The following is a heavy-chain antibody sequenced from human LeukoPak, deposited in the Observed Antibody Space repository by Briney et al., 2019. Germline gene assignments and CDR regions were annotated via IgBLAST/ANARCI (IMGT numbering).Heavy chain of an antibody. D-gene: IGHD6-19*01. CDR1: GYTITNNY. CDR3: ARVLFYSSGNKSNRVDY. J-gene: IGHJ4*02. Sequence: ASVKVSCKASGYTITNNYMHWVRQAPGQGLEWMGWINPNSGGTNYAQKFQGRVTMTRDTSISTAYMELSRLRSDDTAVYYCARVLFYSSGNKSNRVDYWGQGTLVTVSS. V-gene: IGHV1-2*02. CDR2: INPNSGGT.